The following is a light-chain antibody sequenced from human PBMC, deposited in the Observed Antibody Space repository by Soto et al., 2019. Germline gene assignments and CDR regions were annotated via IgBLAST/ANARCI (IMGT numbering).Light chain of an antibody. CDR3: QKYNSAPRT. CDR2: AAS. J-gene: IGKJ1*01. V-gene: IGKV1-5*01. CDR1: QSINRW. Sequence: DIQMTQSPSTLSASVGDRVTITCRASQSINRWLAWYQQKPGKAPKLLIYAASSLQSGVPSRFSGSASGTDFTLTISSLQPEDVATYYCQKYNSAPRTFGQGTKVDIK.